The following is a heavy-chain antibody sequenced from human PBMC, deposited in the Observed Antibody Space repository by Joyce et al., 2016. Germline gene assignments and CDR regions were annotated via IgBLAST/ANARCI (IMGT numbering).Heavy chain of an antibody. CDR3: ARRAPDTYYYYMDV. CDR2: INYEGNT. CDR1: GGSISIGGYY. V-gene: IGHV4-31*03. Sequence: QVQLQESGPGLVKPSQTLSLTCTVSGGSISIGGYYWSWVRQRPGKGLEWIGDINYEGNTYYPPSLRSRLDLSVDTSKNQFSLKLSSVTAADTAVYYCARRAPDTYYYYMDVWGKGTTVSVSS. D-gene: IGHD1-14*01. J-gene: IGHJ6*03.